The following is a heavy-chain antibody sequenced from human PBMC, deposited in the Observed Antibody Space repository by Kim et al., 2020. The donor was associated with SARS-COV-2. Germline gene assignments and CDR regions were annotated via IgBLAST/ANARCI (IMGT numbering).Heavy chain of an antibody. CDR2: INPNSGGT. Sequence: ASVKVSCKASGYTFTGYYMHWVRQAPGQGLEWMGWINPNSGGTNYAQKFQGRVTMTRDTSISTAYMELSRLRSDDTAVYYCARVNRMTTVTPRFGYWGQGTLVTVSS. V-gene: IGHV1-2*02. CDR1: GYTFTGYY. D-gene: IGHD4-17*01. CDR3: ARVNRMTTVTPRFGY. J-gene: IGHJ4*02.